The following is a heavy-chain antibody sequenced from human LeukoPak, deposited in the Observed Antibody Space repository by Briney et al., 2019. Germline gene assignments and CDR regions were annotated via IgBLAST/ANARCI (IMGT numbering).Heavy chain of an antibody. CDR3: ARVSDYIWFGELSASWRLFDY. Sequence: GASVKVSCKASGYTFTGYYMHWVRQAPGQGLEWMGWINPNSGGTNYAQKFQGRVTMTRDTSISTAYMELSRLRSDDTAVYYCARVSDYIWFGELSASWRLFDYWGQGTLVTVSS. D-gene: IGHD3-10*01. V-gene: IGHV1-2*02. J-gene: IGHJ4*02. CDR1: GYTFTGYY. CDR2: INPNSGGT.